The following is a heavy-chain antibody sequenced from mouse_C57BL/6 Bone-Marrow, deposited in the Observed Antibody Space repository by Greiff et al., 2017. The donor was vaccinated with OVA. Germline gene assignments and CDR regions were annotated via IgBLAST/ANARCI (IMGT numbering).Heavy chain of an antibody. CDR3: ARGGYYLDY. D-gene: IGHD2-12*01. CDR1: GYSITSGYY. CDR2: ISYDGSN. V-gene: IGHV3-6*01. J-gene: IGHJ2*01. Sequence: ESGPGLVKPSQSLSLTCSVTGYSITSGYYWNWIRQFPGNKLEWMGYISYDGSNNYNPSLKNRISITRDTSKNQFFLKLNSVTTEDTATYYCARGGYYLDYWGQGTTLTVSS.